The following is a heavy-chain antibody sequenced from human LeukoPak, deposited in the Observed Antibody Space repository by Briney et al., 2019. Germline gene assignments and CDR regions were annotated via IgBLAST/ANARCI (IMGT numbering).Heavy chain of an antibody. D-gene: IGHD3-10*01. CDR3: ARNQPGGSGMFLGGKSRFDC. J-gene: IGHJ4*02. V-gene: IGHV4-39*07. CDR2: IYSSGTT. Sequence: MASETLSLTCTVSGVSISSSTSYWGWIRQPPGKGLEWIGDIYSSGTTYYNPSLKTRVTISLDTSKNQFSLKLSSLAAADTAVYYCARNQPGGSGMFLGGKSRFDCWGQETLVTVSS. CDR1: GVSISSSTSY.